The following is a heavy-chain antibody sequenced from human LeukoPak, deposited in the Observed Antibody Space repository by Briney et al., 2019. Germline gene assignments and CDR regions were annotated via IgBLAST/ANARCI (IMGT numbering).Heavy chain of an antibody. V-gene: IGHV3-21*01. J-gene: IGHJ5*02. CDR2: ISSSSSYI. CDR1: GFTVRTNY. Sequence: PGGSLRLSCAASGFTVRTNYMTWVRQAPGKGLEWVSSISSSSSYIYYADSVKGRFTISRDNAKNSLYLQMNSLRAEDTAVYYCARGAVAGTLNWFDPWGQGTLVTVSS. D-gene: IGHD6-19*01. CDR3: ARGAVAGTLNWFDP.